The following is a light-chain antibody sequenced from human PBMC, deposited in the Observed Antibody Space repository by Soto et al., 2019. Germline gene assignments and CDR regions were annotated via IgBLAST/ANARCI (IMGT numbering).Light chain of an antibody. CDR1: QSNSNW. J-gene: IGKJ1*01. CDR3: QQYNSRSRT. Sequence: DIQVTQSPSTLSASVGDRVTITCRVSQSNSNWLAWYQQKPGKAPKLLISDASNLESGVPSRFSGTGSGPEFTPTISSLQPDDSARYYCQQYNSRSRTSGHGTKVEIK. V-gene: IGKV1-5*01. CDR2: DAS.